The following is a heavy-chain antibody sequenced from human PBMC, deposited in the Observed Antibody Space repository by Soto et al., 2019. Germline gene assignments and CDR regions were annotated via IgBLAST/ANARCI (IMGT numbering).Heavy chain of an antibody. CDR1: GYTFTSSY. V-gene: IGHV1-46*01. J-gene: IGHJ5*02. CDR2: INPTAGST. CDR3: ARSPTLVRRKAWFDT. Sequence: QVQLVQSGAEVKKPGASVKVSCKASGYTFTSSYMHWVRQARGQGLEWMGIINPTAGSTTYAQKFQGRVTMSRDTSTSTVYMDLSSLRSEDTAVYYCARSPTLVRRKAWFDTWGQGTLVTVSS. D-gene: IGHD3-10*01.